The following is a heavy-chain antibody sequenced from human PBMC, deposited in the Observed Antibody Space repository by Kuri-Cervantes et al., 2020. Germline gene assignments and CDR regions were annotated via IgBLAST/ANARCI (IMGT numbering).Heavy chain of an antibody. CDR3: ARETPGIGYYFEC. V-gene: IGHV3-30*07. D-gene: IGHD3-10*01. CDR2: ISYDGSNK. CDR1: GFTFSSYA. Sequence: GGSLRLSCAASGFTFSSYAMHWVRQAPGKGLEWVAVISYDGSNKYYGDSVKGRFTISRDNSKDTLYLQMNSLRVDDTAVYFCARETPGIGYYFECWGQGTLVTVSS. J-gene: IGHJ4*02.